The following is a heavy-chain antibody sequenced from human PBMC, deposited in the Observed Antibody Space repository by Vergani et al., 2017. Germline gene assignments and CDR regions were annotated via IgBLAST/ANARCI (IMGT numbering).Heavy chain of an antibody. J-gene: IGHJ4*02. Sequence: EVQLVESGGGLVQPGGSLRLSCAASGFTFSSYEMNWVRQAPGKGLEWVSYISSSGSTIYYADSVKGRFTISRDNAKNSLYLQMNSLRAEDTAVYYCAKGNDYGDYRTAARGRYFDYWGQGTLVTVSS. CDR2: ISSSGSTI. D-gene: IGHD4-17*01. CDR3: AKGNDYGDYRTAARGRYFDY. V-gene: IGHV3-48*03. CDR1: GFTFSSYE.